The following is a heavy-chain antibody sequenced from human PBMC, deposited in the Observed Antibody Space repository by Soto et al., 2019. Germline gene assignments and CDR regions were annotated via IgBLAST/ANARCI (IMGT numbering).Heavy chain of an antibody. CDR3: ARDLPEVATILYYYYGMDV. CDR2: INAGNGNT. J-gene: IGHJ6*02. CDR1: GYTFTSYA. Sequence: ASVKVSCKASGYTFTSYAMHWVRQAPGQRLEWMGWINAGNGNTKYSQKFQGRVTITRDTSASTAYMGLSSLRSEDTAAYYCARDLPEVATILYYYYGMDVWGQGTTVTVSS. D-gene: IGHD5-12*01. V-gene: IGHV1-3*01.